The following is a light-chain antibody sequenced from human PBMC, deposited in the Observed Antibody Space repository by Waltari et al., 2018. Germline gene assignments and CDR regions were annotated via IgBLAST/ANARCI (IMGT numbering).Light chain of an antibody. CDR2: GPS. J-gene: IGKJ1*01. CDR1: QSVSRA. V-gene: IGKV3-20*01. Sequence: EIVLTQSPGTLSLSLGERATVSCRASQSVSRALAWYQQKPGQAPRPLIYGPSTRAAGIPDRLSGSGSGTDFSLTISRLEPDDFAVYYCQHYLRLPVTFGQGTTVEI. CDR3: QHYLRLPVT.